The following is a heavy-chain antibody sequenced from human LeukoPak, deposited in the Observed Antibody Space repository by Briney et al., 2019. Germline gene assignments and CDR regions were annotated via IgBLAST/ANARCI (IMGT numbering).Heavy chain of an antibody. V-gene: IGHV1-2*02. CDR2: INPNSGGT. CDR1: GGTFSSYA. J-gene: IGHJ3*02. Sequence: ASVKVSCKASGGTFSSYAISWVRQAPGQGLEWMGWINPNSGGTNYAQKFQGRVTMTRDTSISTAYMELSRLRSDDTAVYYCARENVEMATIMAFDIWGQGTMVTVSS. CDR3: ARENVEMATIMAFDI. D-gene: IGHD5-24*01.